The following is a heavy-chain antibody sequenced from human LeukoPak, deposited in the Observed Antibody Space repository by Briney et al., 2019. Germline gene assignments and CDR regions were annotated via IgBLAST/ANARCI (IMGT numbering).Heavy chain of an antibody. J-gene: IGHJ4*02. CDR3: AKDFRIGYSAHFDY. CDR1: GFTFRSHA. D-gene: IGHD2-21*01. CDR2: IYENGGTT. V-gene: IGHV3-23*01. Sequence: GGSLRLSCVGSGFTFRSHAMSWVRQAPEKGLEFVSGIYENGGTTYYADSVKGRFSISRDNSKNTLYLQMDSLRGEDTAVYYCAKDFRIGYSAHFDYWGQGALVTVPS.